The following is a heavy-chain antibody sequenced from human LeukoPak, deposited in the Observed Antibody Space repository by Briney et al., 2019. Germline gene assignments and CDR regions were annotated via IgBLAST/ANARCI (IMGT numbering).Heavy chain of an antibody. CDR2: IYYSGST. D-gene: IGHD3-3*01. V-gene: IGHV4-39*01. CDR3: ARARITYYDFWSGYYTGSEGFDY. CDR1: GGSISSSSYY. J-gene: IGHJ4*02. Sequence: PSETLSLTCTVSGGSISSSSYYWGWIRQPPGKGLEWIGSIYYSGSTYYNPSLKSRVTISVDTSKNQFSLKLSSVTAADTAVYYCARARITYYDFWSGYYTGSEGFDYWGQGTLVTVSS.